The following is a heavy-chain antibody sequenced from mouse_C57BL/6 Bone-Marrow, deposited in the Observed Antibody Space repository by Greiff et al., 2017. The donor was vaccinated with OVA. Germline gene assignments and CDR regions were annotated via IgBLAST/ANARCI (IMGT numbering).Heavy chain of an antibody. CDR1: GFTFSSYA. CDR3: ARGRWLPDY. J-gene: IGHJ2*01. V-gene: IGHV5-4*01. D-gene: IGHD2-3*01. Sequence: VQLKESGGGLVKPGGSLKLSCAASGFTFSSYAMSWVRQTPEKRLEWVATISDGGSYTYYPDNVKGRFTISRDNAKNNLYLQMSHLKSEDTAMYYCARGRWLPDYWGQGTTLTVSS. CDR2: ISDGGSYT.